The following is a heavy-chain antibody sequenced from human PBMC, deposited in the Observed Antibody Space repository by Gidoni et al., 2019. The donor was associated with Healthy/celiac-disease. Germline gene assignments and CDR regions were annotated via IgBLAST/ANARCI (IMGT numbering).Heavy chain of an antibody. D-gene: IGHD6-13*01. CDR1: GGSISSSY. CDR2: IYYSGST. Sequence: QVQLQESGPGLVKPSETLSLTCTVSGGSISSSYWSWIRQPPGKGLEWIGYIYYSGSTNYNPSLKSRVTISVDTSKNQFSLKLSSVTAADTAVYYCARVEAAAGTFLSSSYYYYMDVWGKGTTVTVSS. CDR3: ARVEAAAGTFLSSSYYYYMDV. J-gene: IGHJ6*03. V-gene: IGHV4-59*01.